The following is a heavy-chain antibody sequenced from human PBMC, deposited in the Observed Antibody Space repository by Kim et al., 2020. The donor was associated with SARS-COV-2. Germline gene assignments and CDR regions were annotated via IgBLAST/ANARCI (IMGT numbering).Heavy chain of an antibody. CDR1: GGSISSYY. V-gene: IGHV4-59*13. D-gene: IGHD3-9*01. CDR3: ARVRDYDILTGDYYYGMDV. Sequence: SETLSLTCTVSGGSISSYYWSWIRQPPGKGLEWIGYIYYSGSTNYNPSLKSRVTISVDTSKNQFSLKLSSVTAADTAVYYCARVRDYDILTGDYYYGMDVWGQGTTVPVS. CDR2: IYYSGST. J-gene: IGHJ6*02.